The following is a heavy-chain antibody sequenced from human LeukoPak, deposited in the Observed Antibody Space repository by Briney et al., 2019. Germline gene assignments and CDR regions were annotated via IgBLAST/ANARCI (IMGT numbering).Heavy chain of an antibody. V-gene: IGHV4-59*01. CDR3: ARAFGGRVRGVIWTRYYYYYMDV. J-gene: IGHJ6*03. Sequence: SETLSLTCTVSGGSISSYYWSWIRQPPGKGLEWIGYIYYIGSTNYNPSLKSRVTISEDTSKNQFSLKLSSVTAADTAVYYCARAFGGRVRGVIWTRYYYYYMDVWGKGTTVTVSS. CDR2: IYYIGST. D-gene: IGHD3-10*01. CDR1: GGSISSYY.